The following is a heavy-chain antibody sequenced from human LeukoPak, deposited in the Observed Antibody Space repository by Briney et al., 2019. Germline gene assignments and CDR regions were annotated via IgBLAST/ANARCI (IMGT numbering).Heavy chain of an antibody. Sequence: ASVKVSCKASGYTFTSYGISGVRQAPGQGLEWMGWISAYNGNTNYAQKLQGRVTMTTDTSTSTAYMELSSLRSEDTAVYYCARGIVVPAASFYYYGMDVWGQGTTVTVSS. J-gene: IGHJ6*02. V-gene: IGHV1-18*01. CDR1: GYTFTSYG. CDR2: ISAYNGNT. CDR3: ARGIVVPAASFYYYGMDV. D-gene: IGHD2-2*01.